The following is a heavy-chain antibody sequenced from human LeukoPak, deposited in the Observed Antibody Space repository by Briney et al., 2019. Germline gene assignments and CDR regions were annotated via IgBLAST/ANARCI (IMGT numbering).Heavy chain of an antibody. Sequence: PGGSLRLSCTASGFTFGDYAMSWVRQAPGKGLEWVSFLYTTGSTYYTDSVKGRFTISRDSSKNTLDLQLNSLRAEDTAVYYCARFDSASGSLDFWGQGTLVTVSS. CDR1: GFTFGDYA. J-gene: IGHJ4*02. CDR2: LYTTGST. D-gene: IGHD2-15*01. V-gene: IGHV3-53*01. CDR3: ARFDSASGSLDF.